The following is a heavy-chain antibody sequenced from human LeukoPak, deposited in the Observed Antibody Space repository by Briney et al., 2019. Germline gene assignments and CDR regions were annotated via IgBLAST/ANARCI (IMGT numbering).Heavy chain of an antibody. J-gene: IGHJ5*02. D-gene: IGHD2-2*01. V-gene: IGHV4-39*01. CDR2: IYYSGST. CDR3: ARQDIVVVPAARFYNWFDP. Sequence: PSETLPLTCTVSGGTISNSIYYWGWIRQPPGKGLEWIGSIYYSGSTYYNPSLKSRVTISVDTSKNQFSLKLSSVTAADTAVYYCARQDIVVVPAARFYNWFDPWGQGTLVTVSS. CDR1: GGTISNSIYY.